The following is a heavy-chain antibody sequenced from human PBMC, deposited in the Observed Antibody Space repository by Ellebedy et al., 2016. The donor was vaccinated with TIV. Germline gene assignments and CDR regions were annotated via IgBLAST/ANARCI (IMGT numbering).Heavy chain of an antibody. Sequence: MPSETLSLTCTVSGGSISNYYWSWIRQSPGKGLEWTGYISDSGSTNYNPSLKSRVTISVDTSKNQFSLKLSSVTAADTAVYYCARDSRYRSSMDVWGQGTTVTVSS. V-gene: IGHV4-59*01. CDR2: ISDSGST. D-gene: IGHD6-6*01. CDR1: GGSISNYY. J-gene: IGHJ6*02. CDR3: ARDSRYRSSMDV.